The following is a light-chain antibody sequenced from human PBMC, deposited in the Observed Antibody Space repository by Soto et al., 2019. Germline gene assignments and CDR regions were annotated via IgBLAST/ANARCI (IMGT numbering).Light chain of an antibody. CDR1: QSVSSSY. V-gene: IGKV3-20*01. CDR3: HQYGSSPWT. CDR2: GAS. J-gene: IGKJ1*01. Sequence: EIVLTQSPGTLSLSPGERATLSCRASQSVSSSYLAWYQQKPGQAPRLLIYGASSRATGIPDSFSGSGSGTDFTLTISRREPEEFAVYYCHQYGSSPWTFGQGTKVEIK.